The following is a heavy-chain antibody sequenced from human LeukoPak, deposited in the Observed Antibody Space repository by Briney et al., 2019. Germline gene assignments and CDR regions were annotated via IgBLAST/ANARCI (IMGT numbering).Heavy chain of an antibody. Sequence: SVKVSCKASGGTFSSYAISWVRQARGQGLEWMGGIIPIFGTANYAQKFQGRVTITADESTSTAYMELSSLRSEDTAVYYCARAHKRLLWFGELLQNHYGMDVWGQGTTVTVSS. CDR3: ARAHKRLLWFGELLQNHYGMDV. CDR1: GGTFSSYA. D-gene: IGHD3-10*01. J-gene: IGHJ6*02. V-gene: IGHV1-69*13. CDR2: IIPIFGTA.